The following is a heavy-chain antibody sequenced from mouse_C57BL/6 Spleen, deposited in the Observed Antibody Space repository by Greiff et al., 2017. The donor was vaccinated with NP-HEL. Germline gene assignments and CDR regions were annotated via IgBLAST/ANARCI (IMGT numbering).Heavy chain of an antibody. CDR2: IDPEDGET. D-gene: IGHD2-4*01. J-gene: IGHJ4*01. Sequence: VQLQQSGAELVKPGASVKLSCTASGFNIKDYYMHWVKQRTEQGLEWIGRIDPEDGETKYAPNFQGKATITADTSSNTAYLQLSSLTSEDTAVYYCARDDYDGGYAMDYWGQGTSVTVSS. CDR3: ARDDYDGGYAMDY. CDR1: GFNIKDYY. V-gene: IGHV14-2*01.